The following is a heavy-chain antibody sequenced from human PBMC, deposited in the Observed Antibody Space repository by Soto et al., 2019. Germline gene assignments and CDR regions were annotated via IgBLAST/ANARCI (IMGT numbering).Heavy chain of an antibody. D-gene: IGHD4-17*01. Sequence: QLQLQESGSGLVKPSQTLSLTCAVSGGSISSGGYSCNWIRQPPGKGLEWIGYIYQSGSTYYNPSLKSRVXXXVXXSKNQFSLKRSSVTAADTAVYYCARGVTTVTTFDYWGQGTLVTVSS. CDR2: IYQSGST. J-gene: IGHJ4*02. CDR1: GGSISSGGYS. V-gene: IGHV4-30-2*01. CDR3: ARGVTTVTTFDY.